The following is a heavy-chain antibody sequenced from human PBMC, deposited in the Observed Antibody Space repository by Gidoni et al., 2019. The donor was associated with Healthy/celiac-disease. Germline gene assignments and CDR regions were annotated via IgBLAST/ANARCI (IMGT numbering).Heavy chain of an antibody. V-gene: IGHV3-7*03. CDR3: ARVLWGAYYFDY. Sequence: EVQLVESGGGFVQPGGSLRLSCAASGCTFSSYWMSWVRQAPGKWLEWVANIKQDGSEKYYVDSVKGRFTISRDNAKNSLYLQMNSLRADDTAVYYCARVLWGAYYFDYWGQGTLVTVSS. CDR2: IKQDGSEK. D-gene: IGHD3-16*01. CDR1: GCTFSSYW. J-gene: IGHJ4*02.